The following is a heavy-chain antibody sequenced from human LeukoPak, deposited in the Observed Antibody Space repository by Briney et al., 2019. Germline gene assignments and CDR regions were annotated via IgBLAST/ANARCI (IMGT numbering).Heavy chain of an antibody. CDR1: GYSFTTYW. CDR3: ARLGIHGARWGTMVRGVFDY. V-gene: IGHV5-51*01. Sequence: GESLKISCKGSGYSFTTYWIGWVRQMPGKGLEWMGIIYPGDSDTRYSPSFQGQVTIPADKSISTAYLQWSSLKASDTAMYYCARLGIHGARWGTMVRGVFDYWGQGTLVTVSS. J-gene: IGHJ4*02. CDR2: IYPGDSDT. D-gene: IGHD3-10*01.